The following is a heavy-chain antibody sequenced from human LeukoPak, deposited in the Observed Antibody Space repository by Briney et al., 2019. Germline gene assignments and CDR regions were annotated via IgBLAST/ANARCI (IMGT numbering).Heavy chain of an antibody. Sequence: GGSLRLSCAASGFTFSSYGMHWVRQAPGKGLEWVAVISYDGSNKYYADSVKGRFTISRDNSKNTLYLQMNSLRAEDTAVYYCAKESYRVVVATKIFDYWGQGTLVTVSS. CDR3: AKESYRVVVATKIFDY. D-gene: IGHD2-15*01. V-gene: IGHV3-30*18. J-gene: IGHJ4*02. CDR2: ISYDGSNK. CDR1: GFTFSSYG.